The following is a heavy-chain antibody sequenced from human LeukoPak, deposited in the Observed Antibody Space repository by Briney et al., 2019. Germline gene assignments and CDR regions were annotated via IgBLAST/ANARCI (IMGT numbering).Heavy chain of an antibody. CDR1: GGSIGSDY. CDR3: AKYGNSGWVIDN. V-gene: IGHV4-59*08. Sequence: PSETLSLTCTVSGGSIGSDYWTWIRQPPGKGLEYIGYIYYTGGTNYNPSLKSRVTISADTSKNQFSLKLSSVTAADTAVYFCAKYGNSGWVIDNWGQGTLVTVSS. D-gene: IGHD6-19*01. J-gene: IGHJ4*02. CDR2: IYYTGGT.